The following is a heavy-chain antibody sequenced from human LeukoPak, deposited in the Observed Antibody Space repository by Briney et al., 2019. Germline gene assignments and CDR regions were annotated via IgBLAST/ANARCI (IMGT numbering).Heavy chain of an antibody. CDR1: GYSFTSYW. Sequence: GESLRISCKGSGYSFTSYWIGWVRQMPGKGLEWMGRIDPSDSYTNYSPSFQGHVTISADKSISTAYLQWSSLKASDTAMYYCARYGSGSYPFDYWGQGTLVTVSS. CDR2: IDPSDSYT. J-gene: IGHJ4*02. D-gene: IGHD3-10*01. CDR3: ARYGSGSYPFDY. V-gene: IGHV5-10-1*01.